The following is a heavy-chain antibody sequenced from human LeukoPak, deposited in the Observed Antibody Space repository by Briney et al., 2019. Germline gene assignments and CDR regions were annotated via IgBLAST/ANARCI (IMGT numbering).Heavy chain of an antibody. CDR1: GFTFSSYS. J-gene: IGHJ4*02. Sequence: GGSLRLSCAASGFTFSSYSMNWVRQAPGKGLEWVANIKQDGSEKYYVDSVKGRFTISRDNAKNSLYLQMNSLRAEDTAVYYCARVPSYYYDSSGYYYWGQGTLVTVSS. D-gene: IGHD3-22*01. V-gene: IGHV3-7*01. CDR3: ARVPSYYYDSSGYYY. CDR2: IKQDGSEK.